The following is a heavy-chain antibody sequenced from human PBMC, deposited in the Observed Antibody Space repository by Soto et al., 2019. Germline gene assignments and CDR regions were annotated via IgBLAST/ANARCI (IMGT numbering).Heavy chain of an antibody. Sequence: WETLSLTCPVSGGFISSYYWSWIRQPPGKGLEWIGCIYYSGSTNYNPSLRSRVTISVDMSKNQFSLKLSSVTAADTAGYYCARDLRSCSGGSCYFNWFDPWGQGTLVTVSS. V-gene: IGHV4-59*01. J-gene: IGHJ5*02. CDR3: ARDLRSCSGGSCYFNWFDP. D-gene: IGHD2-15*01. CDR1: GGFISSYY. CDR2: IYYSGST.